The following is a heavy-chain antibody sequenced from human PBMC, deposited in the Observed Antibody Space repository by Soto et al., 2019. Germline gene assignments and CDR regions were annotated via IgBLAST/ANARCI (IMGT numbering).Heavy chain of an antibody. CDR2: INAGNGNT. CDR1: GYTFTSYA. CDR3: ARAGGGGYNRNWFDP. D-gene: IGHD5-12*01. J-gene: IGHJ5*02. Sequence: GASVKVSCKASGYTFTSYAMHWVRQAPGQRLEWMGWINAGNGNTKYSQKFQGRVTITRDTSASTAYMELSSLRSEDTAVYYCARAGGGGYNRNWFDPWGQGTLVTVSS. V-gene: IGHV1-3*01.